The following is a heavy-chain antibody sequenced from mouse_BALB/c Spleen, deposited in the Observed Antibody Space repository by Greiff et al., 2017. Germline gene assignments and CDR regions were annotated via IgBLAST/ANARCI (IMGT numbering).Heavy chain of an antibody. CDR1: GFTFSSYA. Sequence: EVQVVESGGGLVKPGGSLKLSCAASGFTFSSYAMSWVRQTPEKRLEWVASISSGGSTYYPDSVTGRFTISRDNARNILYLQMSSLRSEETAMYYCARGLGNIGWYFDVWGAGTTVTVSS. J-gene: IGHJ1*01. D-gene: IGHD2-1*01. V-gene: IGHV5-6-5*01. CDR3: ARGLGNIGWYFDV. CDR2: ISSGGST.